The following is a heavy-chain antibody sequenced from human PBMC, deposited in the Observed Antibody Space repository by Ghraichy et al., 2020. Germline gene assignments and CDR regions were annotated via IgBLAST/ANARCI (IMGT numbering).Heavy chain of an antibody. CDR1: GFTFSSYE. Sequence: GGSLRLSCAASGFTFSSYEMNWVRQAPGKGLEWVSYISSSGSTIYYADSVKGRFTISRDNAKNSLYLQMNSLRAEDTAVYYCAAPTRSGSYYNQIYYYYYGMDVWGQWTTVTVSS. V-gene: IGHV3-48*03. J-gene: IGHJ6*02. D-gene: IGHD3-10*01. CDR2: ISSSGSTI. CDR3: AAPTRSGSYYNQIYYYYYGMDV.